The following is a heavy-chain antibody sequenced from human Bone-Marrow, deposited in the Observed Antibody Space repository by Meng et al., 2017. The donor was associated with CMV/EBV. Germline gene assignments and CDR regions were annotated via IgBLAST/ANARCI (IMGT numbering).Heavy chain of an antibody. D-gene: IGHD6-13*01. CDR2: ISYDGSNK. CDR3: ARVIAAADYFDF. J-gene: IGHJ4*02. V-gene: IGHV3-30-3*01. CDR1: GFTFSDYY. Sequence: GESLKISCAASGFTFSDYYMSWIRQAPGKGLEWVAVISYDGSNKYYADSVKGRFTISRDNSKNTLYLQMNSLRAEDTAVYYCARVIAAADYFDFWGQGTLVTVSS.